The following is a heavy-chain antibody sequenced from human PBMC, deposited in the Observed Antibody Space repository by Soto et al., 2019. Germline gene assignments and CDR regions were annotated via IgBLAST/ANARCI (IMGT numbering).Heavy chain of an antibody. J-gene: IGHJ3*02. CDR3: ARVDTAMVTYVLDFDT. Sequence: SETLSLTCTVSGGSISSYYWSWIRQPPGKGLEWIGYIYYSGSTNYNPSLKSRVTISVDTSKNQFSLKLSSVTAADTAVYYCARVDTAMVTYVLDFDTWGQGTMVTVSS. CDR2: IYYSGST. CDR1: GGSISSYY. D-gene: IGHD5-18*01. V-gene: IGHV4-59*01.